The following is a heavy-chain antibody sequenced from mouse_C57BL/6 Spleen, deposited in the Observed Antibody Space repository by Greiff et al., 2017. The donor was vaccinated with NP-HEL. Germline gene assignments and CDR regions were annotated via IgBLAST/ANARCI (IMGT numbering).Heavy chain of an antibody. J-gene: IGHJ4*01. D-gene: IGHD1-1*01. V-gene: IGHV1-69*01. CDR2: IDPSDSYT. CDR1: GYTFTSYW. Sequence: VQLQQPGAELVMPGASVKLSCKASGYTFTSYWMHWVKQRPGQGLEWIGEIDPSDSYTNYNQKFKGKSTLTVDKSSSTAYMQLSSLTSEDSAVYYCARRSYYYGSSLYAMDYWGQGTSVTVSS. CDR3: ARRSYYYGSSLYAMDY.